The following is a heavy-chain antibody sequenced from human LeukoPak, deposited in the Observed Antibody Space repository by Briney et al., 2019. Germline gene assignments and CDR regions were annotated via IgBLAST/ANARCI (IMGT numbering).Heavy chain of an antibody. Sequence: SETLSLTCTVSDGSISSSSYYWGWIRQPPGKGLEWIGSIYHSGSTYYNPSLKSRVTISVDTSKNQFSLKLSSVTAADTAVYYCARGISVVAAIVWFDPWGQGTLVTVSS. CDR3: ARGISVVAAIVWFDP. D-gene: IGHD2-15*01. V-gene: IGHV4-39*07. J-gene: IGHJ5*02. CDR2: IYHSGST. CDR1: DGSISSSSYY.